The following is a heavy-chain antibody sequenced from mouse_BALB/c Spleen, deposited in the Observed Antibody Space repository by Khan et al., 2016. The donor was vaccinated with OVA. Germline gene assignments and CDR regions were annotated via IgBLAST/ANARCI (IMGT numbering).Heavy chain of an antibody. J-gene: IGHJ1*01. CDR2: ISYSGST. D-gene: IGHD2-1*01. CDR3: ARRAYYGNWYFDV. CDR1: GYSITSDYA. Sequence: VQLKESGPGLVKPSQSLSLTCTVTGYSITSDYAWNWIRQFPGNKLEWMGYISYSGSTNYHPSLKSRISLTRDTSKNQFFLQLNSVSTEDTATYCCARRAYYGNWYFDVWGAGTTVTVSS. V-gene: IGHV3-2*02.